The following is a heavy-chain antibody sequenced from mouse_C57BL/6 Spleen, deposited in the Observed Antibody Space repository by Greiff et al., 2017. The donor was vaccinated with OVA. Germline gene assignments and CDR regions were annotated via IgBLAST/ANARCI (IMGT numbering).Heavy chain of an antibody. D-gene: IGHD2-10*02. V-gene: IGHV1-15*01. Sequence: QVQLQQSGAELVRPGASVTLSCKASGYTFTDYEMHWVKQTPVHGLEWIGAIDPETGGTAYNQKFKGKAILTADKSSSTAYMELRSLTSEDSAVYYCTRGYGNYEAMDYWGQGTSVTVSS. CDR1: GYTFTDYE. J-gene: IGHJ4*01. CDR2: IDPETGGT. CDR3: TRGYGNYEAMDY.